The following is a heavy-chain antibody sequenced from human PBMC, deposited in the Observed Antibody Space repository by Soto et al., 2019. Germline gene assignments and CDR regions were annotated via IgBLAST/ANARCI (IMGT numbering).Heavy chain of an antibody. CDR2: IKSKTDGGTT. D-gene: IGHD3-22*01. V-gene: IGHV3-15*07. CDR3: TTDSWFGGYYDSSGYPPPDY. CDR1: GFTFSNAW. Sequence: GGSLRLSCAASGFTFSNAWMNWVRQAPGKGLEWVGRIKSKTDGGTTDYAAPVKGRFTISRDDSKNTLFLQMNSLKTEDTAVYYCTTDSWFGGYYDSSGYPPPDYWGQGTLVTVSS. J-gene: IGHJ4*02.